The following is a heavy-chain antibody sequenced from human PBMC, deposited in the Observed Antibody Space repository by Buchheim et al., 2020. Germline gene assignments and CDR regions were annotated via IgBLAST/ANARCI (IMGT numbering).Heavy chain of an antibody. Sequence: QVQLVQFGAEVKKPGASVKVSCKASGYTFTSYYMHWVRQAPGQGLEWMGIINPSGGRTTYAQRFQGRVTMTRDTSTSTVYMELSGLIAEDTARYYCARDGGYYGSGSYNVYFDYWGQGTL. J-gene: IGHJ4*02. V-gene: IGHV1-46*01. CDR2: INPSGGRT. CDR1: GYTFTSYY. CDR3: ARDGGYYGSGSYNVYFDY. D-gene: IGHD3-10*01.